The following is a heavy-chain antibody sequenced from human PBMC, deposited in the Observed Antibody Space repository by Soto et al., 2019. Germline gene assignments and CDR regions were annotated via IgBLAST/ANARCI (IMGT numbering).Heavy chain of an antibody. J-gene: IGHJ5*02. CDR1: GFSFSNAW. CDR3: TTRQSPA. CDR2: IKSKTDGETT. Sequence: GXSLRLSCAASGFSFSNAWMNWVRQAPGKGLEWVGRIKSKTDGETTDYAAPVKGRFTISRDDSKNTLYLEMTSLKTEDTAVYFCTTRQSPAWGQGNLVTVSS. V-gene: IGHV3-15*07.